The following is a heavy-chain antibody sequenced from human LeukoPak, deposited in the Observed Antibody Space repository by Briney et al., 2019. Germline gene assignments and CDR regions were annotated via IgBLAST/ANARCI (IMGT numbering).Heavy chain of an antibody. D-gene: IGHD1-14*01. CDR3: ARDHPEENAVDS. J-gene: IGHJ5*01. CDR2: ISSSGSTI. Sequence: PGGSLRLSCAASGFTFSDYYMSWIRQAPGKGLEWVSYISSSGSTIYYADSVKGRFTISRDNAKNSLYLQMNSLRAEDTAVCYCARDHPEENAVDSWGQGTLVTVSS. V-gene: IGHV3-11*01. CDR1: GFTFSDYY.